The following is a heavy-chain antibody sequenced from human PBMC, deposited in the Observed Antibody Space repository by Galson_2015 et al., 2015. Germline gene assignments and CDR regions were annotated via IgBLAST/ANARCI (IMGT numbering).Heavy chain of an antibody. V-gene: IGHV6-1*01. CDR1: GDSVSSNSAT. J-gene: IGHJ4*02. D-gene: IGHD3-10*01. Sequence: CAISGDSVSSNSATWNWIRQSPSRGLEWLGRTFYRSKWYNDYAVSVKSRMTVNPDTSKNQFSLQLNSVTPDDTAIYYCARRAYGSGSPWVWGQGTQVTVSS. CDR3: ARRAYGSGSPWV. CDR2: TFYRSKWYN.